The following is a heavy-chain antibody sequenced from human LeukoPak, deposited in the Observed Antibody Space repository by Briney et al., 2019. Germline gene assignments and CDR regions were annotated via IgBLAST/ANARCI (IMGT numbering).Heavy chain of an antibody. CDR2: VYYSGST. Sequence: SETLSLTCTVPGGSISSYYWSWIRQPPGKGLEWIGYVYYSGSTNYNPSLKSRVTISVDTSKNQFSLKLSSVTAADTAVYYCARGGYRSRTFDYWGQGILVTVSS. CDR1: GGSISSYY. D-gene: IGHD6-13*01. V-gene: IGHV4-59*01. CDR3: ARGGYRSRTFDY. J-gene: IGHJ4*02.